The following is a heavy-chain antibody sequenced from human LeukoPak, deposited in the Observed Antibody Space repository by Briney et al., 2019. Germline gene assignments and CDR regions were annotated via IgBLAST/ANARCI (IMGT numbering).Heavy chain of an antibody. CDR1: GFTFRSYA. CDR3: AKVVGATTRGYFDY. CDR2: ISGSGGST. J-gene: IGHJ4*02. V-gene: IGHV3-23*01. Sequence: PGGSLRLSCAASGFTFRSYAMSWVRQAPGKGLEWVSTISGSGGSTYYADSVKGRFTISRDNSKNTLYLQMNSLRAEDTAVYYCAKVVGATTRGYFDYWGQGTLVTVSS. D-gene: IGHD1-26*01.